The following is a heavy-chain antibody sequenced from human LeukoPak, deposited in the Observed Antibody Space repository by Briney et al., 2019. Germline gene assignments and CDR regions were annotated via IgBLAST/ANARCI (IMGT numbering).Heavy chain of an antibody. V-gene: IGHV1-69*05. D-gene: IGHD3-10*01. Sequence: SVKVSCKASGYTFTSYGISWVRQAPGQGLEWMGRIIPTFGTANYAQKFQGRVTITTDESTSTAYMELSSLRSEDTAVYYCARSPGTGYYYYYMDVWGKGTTVTVSS. CDR3: ARSPGTGYYYYYMDV. CDR2: IIPTFGTA. CDR1: GYTFTSYG. J-gene: IGHJ6*03.